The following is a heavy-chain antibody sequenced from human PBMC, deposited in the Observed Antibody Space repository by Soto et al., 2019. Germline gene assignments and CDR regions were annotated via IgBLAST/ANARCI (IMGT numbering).Heavy chain of an antibody. J-gene: IGHJ5*02. D-gene: IGHD3-9*01. Sequence: QVQLVESGGGVVQPGRSLRLSCAASGFTFSSYGMHWVRQAPGKGLEWVAVIWYDGSNKYYADSVKGRFTISRDNSKNTLYLQMNSLGAEDTAVYYCARDQGYDILTGYYGNWFDPWGQGTLVTVSS. CDR1: GFTFSSYG. V-gene: IGHV3-33*01. CDR2: IWYDGSNK. CDR3: ARDQGYDILTGYYGNWFDP.